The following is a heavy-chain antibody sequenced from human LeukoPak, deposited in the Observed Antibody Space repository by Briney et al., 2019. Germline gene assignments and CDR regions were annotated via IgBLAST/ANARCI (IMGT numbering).Heavy chain of an antibody. J-gene: IGHJ4*02. CDR1: GFTFSSYA. V-gene: IGHV3-23*01. CDR2: LTGSGGSGGRT. D-gene: IGHD3-10*01. CDR3: AKHFFGSGSYYNVDY. Sequence: GGSLRLSCAASGFTFSSYAMTWVRQAPGKGLEWVSALTGSGGSGGRTYYADSVKGRFTISRDNSKNTLCLQMNSLRADDTGVYYCAKHFFGSGSYYNVDYWGQGTLVTVSS.